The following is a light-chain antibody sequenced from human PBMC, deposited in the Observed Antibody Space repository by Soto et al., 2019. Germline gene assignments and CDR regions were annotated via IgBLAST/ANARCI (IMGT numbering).Light chain of an antibody. CDR3: QEHGSSRT. J-gene: IGKJ1*01. CDR2: HAS. V-gene: IGKV3-20*01. CDR1: QSVSRTY. Sequence: EVVLTQSPGTLSLSPGERATLSCRASQSVSRTYLAWYQQKPGQAPRLLIYHASIRAAGIPIRFSGSGSGTDFALTISRLEPDDFAVYYCQEHGSSRTFGQGTKVEIK.